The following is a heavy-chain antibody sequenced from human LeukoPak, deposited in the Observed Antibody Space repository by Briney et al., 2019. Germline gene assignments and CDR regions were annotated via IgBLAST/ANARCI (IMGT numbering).Heavy chain of an antibody. CDR3: ARDRTVPAFFDI. CDR2: IIPIFGTA. Sequence: ASVKVSCKASGGTFSSYAISWVRQAPGQGLEWMGGIIPIFGTANYAQKFQGRVTITADESTGTAYMELSSLRSEDTAVYYCARDRTVPAFFDIWGQGTMVTVSS. V-gene: IGHV1-69*01. J-gene: IGHJ3*02. D-gene: IGHD2-2*01. CDR1: GGTFSSYA.